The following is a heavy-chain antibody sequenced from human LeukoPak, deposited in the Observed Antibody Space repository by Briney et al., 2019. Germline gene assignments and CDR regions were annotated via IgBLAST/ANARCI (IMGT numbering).Heavy chain of an antibody. CDR2: ISYDGSNK. Sequence: GGSLRLSCAASGFTFSSYAMYWVRQAPGKGLEWVAVISYDGSNKYYADSVKGRFTIFRDNSKNTLYLQMNSLRAEDTAVYYCARTVDTAMVTFDYWGQGTLVTVSS. CDR1: GFTFSSYA. V-gene: IGHV3-30-3*01. J-gene: IGHJ4*02. CDR3: ARTVDTAMVTFDY. D-gene: IGHD5-18*01.